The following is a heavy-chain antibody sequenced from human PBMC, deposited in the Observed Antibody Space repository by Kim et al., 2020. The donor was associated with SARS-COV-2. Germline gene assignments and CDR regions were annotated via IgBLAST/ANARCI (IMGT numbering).Heavy chain of an antibody. CDR3: AVGYCSGGSCYSYYYYYGMDV. J-gene: IGHJ6*02. Sequence: SETLSLTCTVSGGSISSSSYYWGWIRQPPGKGLEWIGSIYYSGSTYYNPSLKSRVTITVDTSKNQFSLKLSSVTAADTAVYYCAVGYCSGGSCYSYYYYYGMDVWGQETTVTVSS. D-gene: IGHD2-15*01. V-gene: IGHV4-39*01. CDR1: GGSISSSSYY. CDR2: IYYSGST.